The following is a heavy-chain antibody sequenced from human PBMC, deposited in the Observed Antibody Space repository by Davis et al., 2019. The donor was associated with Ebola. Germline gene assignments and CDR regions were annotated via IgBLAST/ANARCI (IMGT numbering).Heavy chain of an antibody. J-gene: IGHJ6*02. CDR2: IYHSGST. D-gene: IGHD2-2*01. Sequence: PSETLSLTCTVSGYSISSGYYWGWIRQPPGKGLEWIGSIYHSGSTYYNPSLKSRVTMSVDTSKNQFSLKLSSVTAADTAVYYCARDWGDQLLDVWGQGTTVTVSS. V-gene: IGHV4-38-2*02. CDR3: ARDWGDQLLDV. CDR1: GYSISSGYY.